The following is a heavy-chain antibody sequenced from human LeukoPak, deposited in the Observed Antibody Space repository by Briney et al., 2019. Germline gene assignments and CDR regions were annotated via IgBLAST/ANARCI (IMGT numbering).Heavy chain of an antibody. D-gene: IGHD3-22*01. J-gene: IGHJ4*02. Sequence: SETLSLTCAVYGGSFSGYYWSWIRQPPGKGLEWIGEINHSGSTNYNPSLKSRVTISVDTSKNQFSLKLSSVTAADTAVYYCARGLSNGYYYEYYFDYWGQGTLVTVSS. V-gene: IGHV4-34*01. CDR3: ARGLSNGYYYEYYFDY. CDR2: INHSGST. CDR1: GGSFSGYY.